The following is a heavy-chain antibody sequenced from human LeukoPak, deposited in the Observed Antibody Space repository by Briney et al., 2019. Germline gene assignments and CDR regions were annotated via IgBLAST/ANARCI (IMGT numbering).Heavy chain of an antibody. Sequence: GGSLRLSCAASGFTLSSYDMSWVRQAAGEGREWVSAISGSGGSTYYADCVKGRFKISRDNSKNTVYLQMNRLRAEDTAVYYCAKHSSSWFDYYYYGMDVWGQGTTVTVSS. CDR1: GFTLSSYD. D-gene: IGHD6-13*01. CDR3: AKHSSSWFDYYYYGMDV. J-gene: IGHJ6*02. V-gene: IGHV3-23*01. CDR2: ISGSGGST.